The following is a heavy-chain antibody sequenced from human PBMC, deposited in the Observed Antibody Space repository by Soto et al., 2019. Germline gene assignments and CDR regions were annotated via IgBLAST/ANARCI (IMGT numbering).Heavy chain of an antibody. CDR3: AREYGGSRVFDY. V-gene: IGHV1-46*04. Sequence: QVQLVQSGAEVNKPGASVKVSCKTSGYSFTNYFIQWVRQAPGQGLEWMGIINPSADTTNYAQKLQGRVTVTRDTSTSTVYMELRSLRSEDTAVYFCAREYGGSRVFDYWGQGTLVTVSS. CDR2: INPSADTT. CDR1: GYSFTNYF. J-gene: IGHJ4*02. D-gene: IGHD1-26*01.